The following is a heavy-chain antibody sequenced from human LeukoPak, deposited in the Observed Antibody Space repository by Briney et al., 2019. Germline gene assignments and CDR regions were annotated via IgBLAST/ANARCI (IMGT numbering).Heavy chain of an antibody. J-gene: IGHJ3*02. V-gene: IGHV3-74*01. CDR3: ARVYCSGTSCYSPGDI. Sequence: RGSLRLSCAASGFTFSTYWMHWVRQAPGKGLVWVSHINSDGSSTSYADSVKGRFTISRDNAKNTLYLQMNSLRAEDTAVYYCARVYCSGTSCYSPGDIWGQGTMVTVSS. CDR2: INSDGSST. CDR1: GFTFSTYW. D-gene: IGHD2-2*01.